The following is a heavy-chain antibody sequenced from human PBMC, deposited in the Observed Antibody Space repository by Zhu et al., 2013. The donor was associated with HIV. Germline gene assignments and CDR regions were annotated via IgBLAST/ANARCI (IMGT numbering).Heavy chain of an antibody. Sequence: QVQLVQSGAEVKKPGASVKVSCKASGYTFTGYYMHWVRQAPGQGLEWMGWINPNSGDTSYAQKFQGRVTMTRDTSISTAYMELSSLTSEDTALYLCARALYDVRSRPDYIFYYMDVWGKGTMVSVSS. CDR3: ARALYDVRSRPDYIFYYMDV. V-gene: IGHV1-2*02. CDR2: INPNSGDT. CDR1: GYTFTGYY. D-gene: IGHD3-10*02. J-gene: IGHJ6*03.